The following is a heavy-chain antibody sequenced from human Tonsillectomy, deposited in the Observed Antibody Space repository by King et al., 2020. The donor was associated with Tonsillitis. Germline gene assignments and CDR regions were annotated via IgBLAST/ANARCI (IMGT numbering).Heavy chain of an antibody. V-gene: IGHV2-26*01. CDR2: IFSNDEK. J-gene: IGHJ5*02. Sequence: ITLKESGPVLVKPTETLTLTCTVSGFSLNNARMGVSWIRQPPGKALEWLAHIFSNDEKSYSTSLRSRLTISKDTSKSQVVLTMTNMDPVDTATYYCARMKYDLWSGHHNWFDPWGQGTLVTVSS. CDR1: GFSLNNARMG. D-gene: IGHD3-3*01. CDR3: ARMKYDLWSGHHNWFDP.